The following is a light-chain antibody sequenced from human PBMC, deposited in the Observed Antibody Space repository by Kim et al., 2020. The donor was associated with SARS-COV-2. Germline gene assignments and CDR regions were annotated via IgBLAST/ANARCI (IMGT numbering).Light chain of an antibody. V-gene: IGLV3-9*01. CDR2: RDS. CDR3: QVWDSSTNWV. J-gene: IGLJ3*02. Sequence: SYELTQPLSVSVALGQTARITCGGNNIGSKNVHWYQQKPGQAPVLVIYRDSNRPSGIPEQFSGSNSGNTATLTISRAQAGDEADYYCQVWDSSTNWVFGGGTQLTVL. CDR1: NIGSKN.